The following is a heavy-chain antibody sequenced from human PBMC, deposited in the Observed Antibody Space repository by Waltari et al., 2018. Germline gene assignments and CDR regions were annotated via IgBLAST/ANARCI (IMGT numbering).Heavy chain of an antibody. Sequence: EVQLDESGGGLVQPGVSLSLPCSASGFTFIRYLMNWGRQAPGKGLGWVARINSDGSSTTYADSVKGRFTISRDNAKNTVYLQMNSLRVEDTAVYYCTRALWLGELYDYWGQGTLVTVSS. D-gene: IGHD3-10*01. CDR2: INSDGSST. V-gene: IGHV3-74*01. CDR3: TRALWLGELYDY. CDR1: GFTFIRYL. J-gene: IGHJ4*02.